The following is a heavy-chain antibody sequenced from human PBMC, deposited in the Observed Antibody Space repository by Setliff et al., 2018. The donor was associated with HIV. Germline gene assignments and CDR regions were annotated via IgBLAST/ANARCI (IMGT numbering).Heavy chain of an antibody. CDR1: GYTFTAYY. Sequence: ASVKVSCKSSGYTFTAYYIHWVRQARGQGLEWMGWINPDSGATKYAEKFEGRVSLTRDTSINTVYMELSSLRSDDTAVYYCVRGGPLRFLEWLLSFFDYWGQGTLVTVSS. CDR2: INPDSGAT. J-gene: IGHJ4*02. CDR3: VRGGPLRFLEWLLSFFDY. D-gene: IGHD3-3*01. V-gene: IGHV1-2*02.